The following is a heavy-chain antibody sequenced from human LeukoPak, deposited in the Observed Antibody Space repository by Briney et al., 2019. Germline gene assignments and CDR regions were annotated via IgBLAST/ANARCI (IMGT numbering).Heavy chain of an antibody. Sequence: SETLSLTCTVSGGSISSYYWSWIRQPPGKGLEWVGYIYYIGSTNYNPSLKSRVTISVDTSKNQFSLKLASVTAADTAVYYCAGAKIGVAGFFDNWGQGTLVTVSS. D-gene: IGHD6-19*01. CDR3: AGAKIGVAGFFDN. V-gene: IGHV4-59*08. J-gene: IGHJ4*02. CDR1: GGSISSYY. CDR2: IYYIGST.